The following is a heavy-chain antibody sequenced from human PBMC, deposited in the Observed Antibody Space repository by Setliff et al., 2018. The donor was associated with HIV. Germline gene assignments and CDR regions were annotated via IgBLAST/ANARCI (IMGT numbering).Heavy chain of an antibody. D-gene: IGHD3-22*01. J-gene: IGHJ3*01. V-gene: IGHV4-39*01. Sequence: SETLSLTCTVSGGSINRIDYYWGWIRQSPGKGLEWIGNVYYDGTTYYNPSLKSRVTLSVDTSKNQFSLELSSVTASDTAVYYCARQGAGYYYDSSEYYTGNGFDFWGQGTLVTVSS. CDR1: GGSINRIDYY. CDR2: VYYDGTT. CDR3: ARQGAGYYYDSSEYYTGNGFDF.